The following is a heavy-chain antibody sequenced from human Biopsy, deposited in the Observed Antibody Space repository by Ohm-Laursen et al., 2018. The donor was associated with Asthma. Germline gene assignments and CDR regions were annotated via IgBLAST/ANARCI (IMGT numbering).Heavy chain of an antibody. D-gene: IGHD5-12*01. CDR3: AKRRGYSGHDNDY. CDR2: ISYDGNHK. V-gene: IGHV3-30*18. J-gene: IGHJ4*02. CDR1: GFMFRSFV. Sequence: SLRLSCTASGFMFRSFVLHWVRQAPGKGLEWVAVISYDGNHKFYEDSVKGRFTISRDNSKNTLYLQMNSLRTEETAVYYCAKRRGYSGHDNDYWGQGTLVIVSS.